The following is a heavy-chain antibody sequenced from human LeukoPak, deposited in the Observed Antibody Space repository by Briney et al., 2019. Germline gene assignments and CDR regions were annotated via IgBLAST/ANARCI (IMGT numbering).Heavy chain of an antibody. J-gene: IGHJ3*01. CDR2: IKHDGTDE. Sequence: GGSLRLSCVSSDFTFSDHWMIWVRKAPGKGLEWVANIKHDGTDENYLESVEGRFTISRDNTKKALYLQMNSLRVEDTGVYFCAREGRPDALDVWGQGTMVTVSS. CDR1: DFTFSDHW. V-gene: IGHV3-7*01. CDR3: AREGRPDALDV.